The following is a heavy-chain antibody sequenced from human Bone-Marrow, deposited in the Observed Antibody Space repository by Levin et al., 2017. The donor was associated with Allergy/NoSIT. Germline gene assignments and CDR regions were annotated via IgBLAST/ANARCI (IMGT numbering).Heavy chain of an antibody. CDR1: GGSISNTTYH. Sequence: SETLSLTCAVSGGSISNTTYHWVWIRQPPGKGLEWIGNVYYTGGAHYTPSLKSRVTISVDTSKNQFSLKMTSVTATDTAIYYCARQHCSSTRCSTGRGGWFDPWGQGILVTVSS. V-gene: IGHV4-39*01. D-gene: IGHD2-2*01. CDR3: ARQHCSSTRCSTGRGGWFDP. CDR2: VYYTGGA. J-gene: IGHJ5*02.